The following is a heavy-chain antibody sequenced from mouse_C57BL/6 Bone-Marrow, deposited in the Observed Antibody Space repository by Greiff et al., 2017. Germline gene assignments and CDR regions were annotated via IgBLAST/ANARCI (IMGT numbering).Heavy chain of an antibody. CDR1: GFNIKDDY. J-gene: IGHJ2*01. Sequence: VQLKQSGAELVRPGASVKLSCTASGFNIKDDYMHWVKQRPEQGLEWIGWIDPENGDTEYASKFQGKANITADTSSNTAYLQLSSLTSEDTAVYYCTRGYDGYWGQGTTLTVSS. D-gene: IGHD2-3*01. CDR3: TRGYDGY. V-gene: IGHV14-4*01. CDR2: IDPENGDT.